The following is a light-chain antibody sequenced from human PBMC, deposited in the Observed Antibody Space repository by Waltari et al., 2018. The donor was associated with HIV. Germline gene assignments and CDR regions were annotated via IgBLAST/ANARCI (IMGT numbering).Light chain of an antibody. CDR2: GAS. Sequence: EIVMTQSPATLSVSPGERGIVSCRASQTIGINLAWYQQKPGQGPRLLIYGASTRATGIPGRFNGTGSGTDFTLTINSLQSEDFAFYYCQEYNSWPPRYTSGQGTKVEMK. V-gene: IGKV3-15*01. CDR3: QEYNSWPPRYT. CDR1: QTIGIN. J-gene: IGKJ2*01.